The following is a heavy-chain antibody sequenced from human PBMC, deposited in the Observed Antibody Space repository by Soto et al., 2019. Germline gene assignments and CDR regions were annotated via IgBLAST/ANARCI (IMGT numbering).Heavy chain of an antibody. V-gene: IGHV3-7*05. CDR2: IKGDGSVK. Sequence: EVQLVESGGGLVQPGGSLRLSCIGSGFTFSKYWMTWVRQAPGKGLEWVANIKGDGSVKNLVDSVGGRFAISRDNAKNSMYLQMNSLRAEDMATYFCARDGNYCDGRVCYDVYDIWGQGTMVAVSS. D-gene: IGHD3-22*01. J-gene: IGHJ3*02. CDR1: GFTFSKYW. CDR3: ARDGNYCDGRVCYDVYDI.